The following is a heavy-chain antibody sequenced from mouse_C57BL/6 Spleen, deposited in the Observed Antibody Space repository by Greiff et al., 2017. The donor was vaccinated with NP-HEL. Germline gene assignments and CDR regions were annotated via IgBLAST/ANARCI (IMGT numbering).Heavy chain of an antibody. CDR1: GYTFTSYD. CDR3: ARKGHDGPYWYFDV. V-gene: IGHV1-85*01. D-gene: IGHD2-3*01. J-gene: IGHJ1*03. CDR2: IYPRDGST. Sequence: VKLVESGPELVKPGASVKLSCKASGYTFTSYDINWVKQRPGQGLEWIGWIYPRDGSTKYNEKFKGKATLTVDTSSSTAYMELHSLTSEDSAVYFCARKGHDGPYWYFDVWGTGTTVTVSS.